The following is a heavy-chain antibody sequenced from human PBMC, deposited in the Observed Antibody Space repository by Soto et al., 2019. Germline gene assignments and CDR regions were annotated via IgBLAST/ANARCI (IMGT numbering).Heavy chain of an antibody. CDR3: ARVLPCSSTSCYTDYYYAMDV. J-gene: IGHJ6*02. CDR1: GFTFSTYS. V-gene: IGHV3-21*01. D-gene: IGHD2-2*02. CDR2: ISTSSSYI. Sequence: GGSLRLSCAASGFTFSTYSMNWVRQAPGKGLEWVPSISTSSSYIYYGDSVKGRFTTSRDNAKSSLYLQMSSLRAEDTAVYYCARVLPCSSTSCYTDYYYAMDVWGQGTTVTVSS.